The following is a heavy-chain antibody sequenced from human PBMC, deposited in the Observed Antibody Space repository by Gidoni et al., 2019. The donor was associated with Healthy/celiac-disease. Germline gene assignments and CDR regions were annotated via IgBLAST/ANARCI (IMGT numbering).Heavy chain of an antibody. CDR2: IYYSGST. CDR1: GGSISSSSYY. J-gene: IGHJ5*02. D-gene: IGHD5-12*01. Sequence: QLQLQESGPGLVKPSETLSLTCTVSGGSISSSSYYWGWIRQPPGKGLEWIGSIYYSGSTYYNPSLKSRVTISVDTSKNQFSLKLSSVTAADTAVYYCARDPGGNIGYDTGNNWFDPWGQGTLVTVSS. V-gene: IGHV4-39*07. CDR3: ARDPGGNIGYDTGNNWFDP.